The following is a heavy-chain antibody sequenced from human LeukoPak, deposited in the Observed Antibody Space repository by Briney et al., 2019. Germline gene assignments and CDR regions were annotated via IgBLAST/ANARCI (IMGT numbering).Heavy chain of an antibody. J-gene: IGHJ4*02. CDR1: GFTLSYYW. D-gene: IGHD5-24*01. V-gene: IGHV3-7*04. CDR3: ARHSAGYTTFFDY. CDR2: IMQDGSEK. Sequence: GGSLRLSCAASGFTLSYYWMTWVRRAPGRGLEWVANIMQDGSEKYYVDSVKGRFTISRDNAKNSLYLQMNSLRAEDTAVYYCARHSAGYTTFFDYWGQGTLVTVSS.